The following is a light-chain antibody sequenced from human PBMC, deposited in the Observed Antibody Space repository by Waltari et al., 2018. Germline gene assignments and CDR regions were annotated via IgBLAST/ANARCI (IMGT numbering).Light chain of an antibody. CDR2: DVS. V-gene: IGLV2-14*03. Sequence: QSALTQPASVSGSPGQSVTISCPGRSRHGAEFKIVPWFRQHPGKVPKLILFDVSTRPSDISNRFSGYKSGNTAFLTISRLQADDEADYYCTTYPDTNTPVVFGGGTKVTV. J-gene: IGLJ2*01. CDR1: SRHGAEFKI. CDR3: TTYPDTNTPVV.